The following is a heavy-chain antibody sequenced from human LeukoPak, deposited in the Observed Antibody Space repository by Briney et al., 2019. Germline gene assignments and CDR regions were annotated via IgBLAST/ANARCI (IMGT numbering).Heavy chain of an antibody. D-gene: IGHD2-15*01. CDR2: IYPGDSDT. Sequence: GESLKISCKGSGYSFTSYWIGWVRQMPGKGLEWMGIIYPGDSDTRYSPSFQGQVTISADKSISTAYLQWSSLKASDTAMYYCARGGCSGGSCYTTYYFDYWGQGTLVTVSS. V-gene: IGHV5-51*01. J-gene: IGHJ4*02. CDR3: ARGGCSGGSCYTTYYFDY. CDR1: GYSFTSYW.